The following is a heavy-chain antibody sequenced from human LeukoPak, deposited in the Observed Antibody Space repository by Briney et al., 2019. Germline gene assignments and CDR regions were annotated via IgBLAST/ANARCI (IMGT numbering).Heavy chain of an antibody. J-gene: IGHJ4*02. V-gene: IGHV3-21*01. CDR3: ARDRSVAGTVDY. D-gene: IGHD6-19*01. CDR2: ISSSSTFI. Sequence: RGSLRLSCAVSGFTVSSNYMSWGRQAPGKGLEWVSSISSSSTFISYADSVKGRFTISRDNAKNSLYLQMNSLTAEDTAVYYCARDRSVAGTVDYWGQGTLVTVSS. CDR1: GFTVSSNY.